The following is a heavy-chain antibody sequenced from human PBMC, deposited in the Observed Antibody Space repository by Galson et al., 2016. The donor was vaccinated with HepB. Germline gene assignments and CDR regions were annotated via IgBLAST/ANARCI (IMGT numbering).Heavy chain of an antibody. CDR1: GFTFSSSA. V-gene: IGHV3-23*01. D-gene: IGHD6-13*01. CDR3: ATSTSSVIGY. J-gene: IGHJ4*02. Sequence: SLRLSCAASGFTFSSSAMSWVRQAPGKGLEWVSYISDSGSSTYYADSVKGRLTISRDNSKNTLYLPMNSLRADDTAVYYCATSTSSVIGYWGQGTLVTVSS. CDR2: ISDSGSST.